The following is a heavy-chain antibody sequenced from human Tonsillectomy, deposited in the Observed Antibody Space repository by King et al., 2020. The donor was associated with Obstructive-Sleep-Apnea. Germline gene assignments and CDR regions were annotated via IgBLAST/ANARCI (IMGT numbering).Heavy chain of an antibody. CDR2: INWNGGST. V-gene: IGHV3-20*01. Sequence: VQLVESGGGVVRPGGSLRIACAASGLTFDDYGMSWVRQAPGKVLEWVSGINWNGGSTSYADAVEGLFKLTRDNAKKSLYLQMNSLRAEDTALYHCARDKDYYDISGYYPDAFDIWGQGTMVTVSS. J-gene: IGHJ3*02. CDR3: ARDKDYYDISGYYPDAFDI. CDR1: GLTFDDYG. D-gene: IGHD3-22*01.